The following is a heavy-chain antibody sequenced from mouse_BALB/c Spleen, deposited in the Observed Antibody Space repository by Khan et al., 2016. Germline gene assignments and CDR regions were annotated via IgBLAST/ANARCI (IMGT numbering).Heavy chain of an antibody. CDR2: ISYSCST. CDR1: GYSITSYYV. D-gene: IGHD4-1*01. CDR3: TAGGNWVVWCFDV. V-gene: IGHV3-2*02. J-gene: IGHJ1*01. Sequence: EVQLQESGPGLVKPSQSLSLTCTVTGYSITSYYVWNWIRQLPGNKLEWMGFISYSCSTSYKPTLKSRFPITRDTSTNQFFLLLNSLNPEAPSTFYCTAGGNWVVWCFDVWGAGTTVTVSS.